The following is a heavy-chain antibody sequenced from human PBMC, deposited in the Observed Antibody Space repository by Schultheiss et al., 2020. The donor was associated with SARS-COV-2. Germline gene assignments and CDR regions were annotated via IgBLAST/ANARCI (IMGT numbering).Heavy chain of an antibody. CDR2: ISGSGGST. CDR1: GFTFSSYA. CDR3: ARRYYGSSLSAFDI. D-gene: IGHD3-3*01. J-gene: IGHJ3*02. V-gene: IGHV3-23*01. Sequence: GSLKISCAASGFTFSSYAMSWVRQAPGKGLEWVSAISGSGGSTYYADSVKGRFTISRDNSKNTLYLQMNSLRAEDTAVYYCARRYYGSSLSAFDIWGQGTMVTVSS.